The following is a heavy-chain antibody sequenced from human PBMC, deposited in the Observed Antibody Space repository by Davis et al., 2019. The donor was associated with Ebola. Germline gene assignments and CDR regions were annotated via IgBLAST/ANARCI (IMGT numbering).Heavy chain of an antibody. D-gene: IGHD3-22*01. CDR1: GYTFTNYG. V-gene: IGHV7-4-1*02. CDR2: INTNTGNP. J-gene: IGHJ5*02. Sequence: ASVKVSCKASGYTFTNYGMNWVRQAPGQGLEWMGWINTNTGNPTYAQGFTGRFVFSLDTSVSTAYLQISSLKAEDTAVYYCAREVTSGYYNNWFDPWGQGTLVTVSS. CDR3: AREVTSGYYNNWFDP.